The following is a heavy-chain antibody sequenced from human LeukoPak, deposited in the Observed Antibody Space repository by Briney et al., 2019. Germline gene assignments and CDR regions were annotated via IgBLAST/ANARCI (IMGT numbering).Heavy chain of an antibody. V-gene: IGHV3-7*01. CDR1: GFTFSSYW. CDR2: IKQDGSEK. Sequence: GGSLRLSCAASGFTFSSYWMSWVRQAPGKGLEWVANIKQDGSEKYYVDSVKGRFTISRDNSKNTLYIQMNSLRAEDTAVYYCAELGITMIGGVWGKGTTVTISS. CDR3: AELGITMIGGV. J-gene: IGHJ6*04. D-gene: IGHD3-10*02.